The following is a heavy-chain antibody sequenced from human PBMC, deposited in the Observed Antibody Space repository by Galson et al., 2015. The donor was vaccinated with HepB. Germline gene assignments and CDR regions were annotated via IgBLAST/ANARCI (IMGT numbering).Heavy chain of an antibody. CDR2: INAGNGNT. CDR3: ARDSAGITMIY. CDR1: GYTFTSHA. V-gene: IGHV1-3*01. J-gene: IGHJ4*02. D-gene: IGHD3-22*01. Sequence: SVKVSCKASGYTFTSHAMHWVRQAPGQRLEWMGWINAGNGNTTYSQKFQGRVTITRDTSASTAYMELSSLRSEDTAVYYCARDSAGITMIYWGQGTLVTVSS.